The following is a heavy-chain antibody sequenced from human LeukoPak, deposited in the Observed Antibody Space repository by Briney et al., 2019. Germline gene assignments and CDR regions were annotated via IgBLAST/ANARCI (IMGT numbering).Heavy chain of an antibody. CDR2: IYHSGYA. CDR1: GYSINSGYS. CDR3: ARNSSLTTLKGGWFDP. D-gene: IGHD4-11*01. V-gene: IGHV4-38-2*01. Sequence: SETLSLTCAVSGYSINSGYSWTWLRQRPGKGLEWIGNIYHSGYAYYNPSLKSRVTISLDAAKNQFSLRLSSVTAADTAVYYCARNSSLTTLKGGWFDPWGQGTLVTVSS. J-gene: IGHJ5*02.